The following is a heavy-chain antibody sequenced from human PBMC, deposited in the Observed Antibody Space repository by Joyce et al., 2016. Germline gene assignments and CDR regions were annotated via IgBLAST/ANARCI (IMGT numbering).Heavy chain of an antibody. CDR2: DHHSRVT. CDR1: GCSISIDTYY. Sequence: QLRLQESGPRLVKPSETLSLSCAVSGCSISIDTYYWVWIRQAPGEVLEWIGSDHHSRVTYYNPSLRSRISREADSSKNDFSLKLTSVTAADTAVYYCARRGPTGTVDFWGQGILVIVSS. CDR3: ARRGPTGTVDF. D-gene: IGHD1-14*01. J-gene: IGHJ4*02. V-gene: IGHV4-39*02.